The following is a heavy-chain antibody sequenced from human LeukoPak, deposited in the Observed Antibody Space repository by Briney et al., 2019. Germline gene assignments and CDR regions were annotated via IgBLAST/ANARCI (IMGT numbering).Heavy chain of an antibody. J-gene: IGHJ4*02. CDR1: GGSISSYY. CDR2: MYYRGNT. Sequence: PSETLSLTCTVSGGSISSYYWSWIRQPPGKGLEWIGYMYYRGNTNYDPSLKSRVTISIDTPNNQFSLKLSSVTAADTAVYYCATGVHGIAAAGDYYFDYWGQGTLVTVSS. V-gene: IGHV4-59*01. D-gene: IGHD6-13*01. CDR3: ATGVHGIAAAGDYYFDY.